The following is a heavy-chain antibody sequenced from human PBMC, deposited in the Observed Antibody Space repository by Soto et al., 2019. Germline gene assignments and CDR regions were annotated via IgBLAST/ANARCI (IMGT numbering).Heavy chain of an antibody. CDR3: ARVERGTATTVVDAFDI. V-gene: IGHV4-34*01. J-gene: IGHJ3*02. Sequence: QVQLQQWGAGLLKPSETLSPTCAVYGGFVTSGSYYWSWIRQPPGKGLEWIGEMSHSGGTHFNPSRKRRVTISVDTSKNQFTLKMSSVTAADTALYYCARVERGTATTVVDAFDIWGPGTMVTVSS. D-gene: IGHD1-1*01. CDR2: MSHSGGT. CDR1: GGFVTSGSYY.